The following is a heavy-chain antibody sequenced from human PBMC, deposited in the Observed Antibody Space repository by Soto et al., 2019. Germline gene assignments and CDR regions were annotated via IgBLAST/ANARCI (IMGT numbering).Heavy chain of an antibody. Sequence: QVQLKESGQSLVKPSGSLSLTGGFSVAPAPSSNCGGGVRNSPGGGWEWFGNVYHTGDTNFNPSLQSRVTISVDKSNNQFSLRLNSLTAADTAVYFCAREIVTAGGNNYFDPWGPGTLVTVSS. CDR3: AREIVTAGGNNYFDP. CDR2: VYHTGDT. V-gene: IGHV4-4*02. J-gene: IGHJ5*02. D-gene: IGHD2-21*02. CDR1: VAPAPSSNC.